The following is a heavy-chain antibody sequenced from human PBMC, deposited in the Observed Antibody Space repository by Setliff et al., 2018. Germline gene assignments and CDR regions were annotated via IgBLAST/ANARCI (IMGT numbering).Heavy chain of an antibody. Sequence: GGSLRLSCAASGFTFSSYWMSWVRQAPGKGLEWVANIKQDGSEKYYVDSVKGRFTISRDNAKNSLYLQMNSLRAEDMALYYCAKGYCSSTSCYVDYWGQGTLVTVSS. CDR1: GFTFSSYW. CDR3: AKGYCSSTSCYVDY. CDR2: IKQDGSEK. J-gene: IGHJ4*02. D-gene: IGHD2-2*01. V-gene: IGHV3-7*03.